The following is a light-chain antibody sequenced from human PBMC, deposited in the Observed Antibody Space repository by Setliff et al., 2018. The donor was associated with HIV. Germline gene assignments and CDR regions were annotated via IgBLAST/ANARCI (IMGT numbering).Light chain of an antibody. CDR2: DVS. J-gene: IGLJ1*01. CDR3: FSYAGDSTYV. V-gene: IGLV2-14*03. Sequence: QSALTQPASVSGSPGLSITISCTGTSSDVGGYNYVSWYQQHPGKAPKVMIYDVSNRPSGVSNRFSGSKSGNTASLTISGLRAEDEADYYCFSYAGDSTYVFGTGTKVTVL. CDR1: SSDVGGYNY.